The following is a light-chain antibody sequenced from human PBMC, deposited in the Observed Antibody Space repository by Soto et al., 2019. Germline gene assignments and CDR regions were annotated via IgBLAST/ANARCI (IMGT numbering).Light chain of an antibody. Sequence: EIVMTQSPVTLSVSPGERVTLSCRASQSVSSNLAWYQQKPGQPPRLLVYGASTRATGIPARFSGSGSETEFTPTISSLQSEDFAVYYCQQYNNWPGWAFGQGTKVE. V-gene: IGKV3-15*01. CDR3: QQYNNWPGWA. J-gene: IGKJ1*01. CDR2: GAS. CDR1: QSVSSN.